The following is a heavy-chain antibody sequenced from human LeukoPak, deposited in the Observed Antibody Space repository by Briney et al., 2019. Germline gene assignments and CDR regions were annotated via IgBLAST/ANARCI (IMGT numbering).Heavy chain of an antibody. CDR1: GFTFSSYG. Sequence: GGPLRLSCAASGFTFSSYGMHWVRQAPGKGLEGVAVISYDGSNKYYADSVKGRFTISRENSKNTLYLQMNSLRAEDTAVYYCAKDHLVVVGIWGFDYGGQGSLVTVSS. D-gene: IGHD3-22*01. V-gene: IGHV3-30*18. CDR2: ISYDGSNK. CDR3: AKDHLVVVGIWGFDY. J-gene: IGHJ4*02.